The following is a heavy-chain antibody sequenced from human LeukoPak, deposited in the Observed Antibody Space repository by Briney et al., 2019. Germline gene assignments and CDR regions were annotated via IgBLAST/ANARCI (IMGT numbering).Heavy chain of an antibody. CDR3: ASGIRGYSYGSDY. CDR2: IYYSGST. V-gene: IGHV4-59*08. D-gene: IGHD5-18*01. Sequence: PSETLSLTCTVSGGSISSYYWSWIRQPPGKGLEWIGYIYYSGSTNYNPSLKSRVTISVDTSKNQFSLKRSSVTAADTAVYYCASGIRGYSYGSDYWGQGTLVTVSS. J-gene: IGHJ4*02. CDR1: GGSISSYY.